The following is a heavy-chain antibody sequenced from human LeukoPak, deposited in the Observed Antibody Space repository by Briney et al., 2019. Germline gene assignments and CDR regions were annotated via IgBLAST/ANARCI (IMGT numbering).Heavy chain of an antibody. CDR1: GGSISSSSYY. Sequence: SETLSLTCTVSGGSISSSSYYWGWIRQPPGKGLEWIGSIYYSGSTYYNPSLKSRVTISVDTSKNQFSLKLSSVTAADTAVYYCARRVKSIVVVPAAIMAEAVDYWGQGTLVTVSS. V-gene: IGHV4-39*01. CDR2: IYYSGST. J-gene: IGHJ4*02. D-gene: IGHD2-2*01. CDR3: ARRVKSIVVVPAAIMAEAVDY.